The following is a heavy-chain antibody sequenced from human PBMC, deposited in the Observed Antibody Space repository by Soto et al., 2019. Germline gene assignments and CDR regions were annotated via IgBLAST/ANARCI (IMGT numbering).Heavy chain of an antibody. CDR2: IKSKTDGGTT. CDR3: TTXHARDYSNYYYYYGMDV. CDR1: GFTFSNAW. J-gene: IGHJ6*02. Sequence: GSLRLSCAASGFTFSNAWMSWVRQAPGKGLEWVGRIKSKTDGGTTDYAAPVKGRFTISRDDSKNTLYLQMNSLKTEDTAVYYCTTXHARDYSNYYYYYGMDVWGQGTTVTVSS. D-gene: IGHD4-4*01. V-gene: IGHV3-15*01.